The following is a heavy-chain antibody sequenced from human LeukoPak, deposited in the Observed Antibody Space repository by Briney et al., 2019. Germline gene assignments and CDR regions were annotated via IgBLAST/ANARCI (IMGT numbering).Heavy chain of an antibody. CDR2: ITSDGRST. V-gene: IGHV3-74*01. CDR3: SSGRPTTSDY. CDR1: GLTFSSYW. D-gene: IGHD4-17*01. J-gene: IGHJ4*02. Sequence: GGSLRLSCAGSGLTFSSYWMHWVRQVPGKGLVWLSRITSDGRSTSYADSVKGRFTISRDNAKNTLYLQMNSLRAEDTAVYYCSSGRPTTSDYWGQGTLVTVSS.